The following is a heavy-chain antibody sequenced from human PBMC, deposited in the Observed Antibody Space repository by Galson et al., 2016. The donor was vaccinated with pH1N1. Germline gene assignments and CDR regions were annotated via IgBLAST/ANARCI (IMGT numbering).Heavy chain of an antibody. D-gene: IGHD4-11*01. J-gene: IGHJ4*02. CDR3: ARALLYSNFVSEY. CDR1: GFTFSTYS. Sequence: SLRLSCAASGFTFSTYSFNWVRQAPGKGLEWISYISGTSNTIYYAASVKGRFTISRDNAKNSLSLQMNSLGRDDTAVYYCARALLYSNFVSEYWGLGTLVPVS. CDR2: ISGTSNTI. V-gene: IGHV3-48*01.